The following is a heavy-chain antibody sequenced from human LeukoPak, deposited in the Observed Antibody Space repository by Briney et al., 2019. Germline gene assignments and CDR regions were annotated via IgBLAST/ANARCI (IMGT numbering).Heavy chain of an antibody. Sequence: GGSLRLSCAASGFTFSNAWMSWVRQAPGKGLEWVGRIKSKTDGGTTDYAAPVKGRFTISRDDSKNTLYLQMNSLKTEDTAVYYCTTVTIFGLVIIPYYFDYWGQGTLVTVSS. D-gene: IGHD3-3*01. CDR3: TTVTIFGLVIIPYYFDY. J-gene: IGHJ4*02. V-gene: IGHV3-15*01. CDR2: IKSKTDGGTT. CDR1: GFTFSNAW.